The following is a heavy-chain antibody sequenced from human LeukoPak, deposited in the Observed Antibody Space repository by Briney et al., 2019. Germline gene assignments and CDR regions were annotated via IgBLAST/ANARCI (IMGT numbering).Heavy chain of an antibody. CDR1: GFTFSSYG. CDR2: ISYDGSNK. V-gene: IGHV3-30*18. D-gene: IGHD6-13*01. CDR3: AKGGAAAGNAVDY. J-gene: IGHJ4*02. Sequence: GGSLRLSCAASGFTFSSYGMHWVRQAPGKGLEWVAVISYDGSNKYYADSVKGRFTISRDNSKNTLYLQMNSLRAEDTAVYYCAKGGAAAGNAVDYWGQGTLVTVSS.